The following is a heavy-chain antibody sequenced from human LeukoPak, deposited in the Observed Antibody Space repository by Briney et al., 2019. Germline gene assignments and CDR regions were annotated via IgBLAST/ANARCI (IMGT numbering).Heavy chain of an antibody. CDR2: ISGSGGST. CDR1: GFTFSSYA. D-gene: IGHD6-13*01. J-gene: IGHJ4*02. CDR3: ATTAGGQYSSSLPYY. Sequence: GGSLRLSCAAAGFTFSSYAMSWVRQAPGQGLEWVSAISGSGGSTYYADSVKGRFTISRDNSKNTLYLQMSSLRAEDTAVYYCATTAGGQYSSSLPYYWGQGTLVTVSS. V-gene: IGHV3-23*01.